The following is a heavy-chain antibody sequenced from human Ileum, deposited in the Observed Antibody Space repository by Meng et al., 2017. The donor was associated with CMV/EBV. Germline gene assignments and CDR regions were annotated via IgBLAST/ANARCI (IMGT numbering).Heavy chain of an antibody. CDR1: GCSSSSSSDY. CDR2: IYYSGST. Sequence: SGCSSSSSSDYGGWIRQPPGKGLEWIGSIYYSGSTYYNPSLKSRVTISVDTSKNQFSLKLSSVTAADTAVYYCAREMATIIGYFDYWGQGTLVTVSS. J-gene: IGHJ4*02. D-gene: IGHD5-24*01. V-gene: IGHV4-39*02. CDR3: AREMATIIGYFDY.